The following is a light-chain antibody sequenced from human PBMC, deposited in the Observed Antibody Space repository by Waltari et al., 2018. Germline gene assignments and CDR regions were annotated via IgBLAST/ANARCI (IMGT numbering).Light chain of an antibody. CDR3: QQYYSTPLT. CDR2: WAS. J-gene: IGKJ4*01. Sequence: DIVMTQSPDSLAVSLGERATINCKSSQSVLYSSNNKNYLAWYQQKPGQTPKLLIYWASTRESGVPDRFSGSGSGTDFTLNISSLQAEDGAVYYCQQYYSTPLTFGGGTKVEIK. CDR1: QSVLYSSNNKNY. V-gene: IGKV4-1*01.